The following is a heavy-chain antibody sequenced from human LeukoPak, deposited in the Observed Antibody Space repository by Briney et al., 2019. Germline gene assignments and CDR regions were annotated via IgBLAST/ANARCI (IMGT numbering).Heavy chain of an antibody. CDR2: IKQDGSEK. D-gene: IGHD3-22*01. Sequence: PGGSLRLSCAASGFTFSSYWMSWVRQAPGKGLEWVANIKQDGSEKYYVDSVKGRFTISRDNDKNSLYLQMNSLRADDTAVYYCARDAPPDSSGYYDAFDIWGQGTMVTVSS. V-gene: IGHV3-7*01. CDR1: GFTFSSYW. CDR3: ARDAPPDSSGYYDAFDI. J-gene: IGHJ3*02.